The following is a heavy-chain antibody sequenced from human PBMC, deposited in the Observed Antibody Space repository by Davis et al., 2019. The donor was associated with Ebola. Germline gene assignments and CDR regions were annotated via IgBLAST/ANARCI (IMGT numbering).Heavy chain of an antibody. D-gene: IGHD1/OR15-1a*01. CDR2: IYHGGST. J-gene: IGHJ4*02. CDR3: ARNNRNNGYYFDY. V-gene: IGHV4-30-2*06. Sequence: SETLSPTCPVSGGSISSGGYSWSWIRQSPGKGLEWIGYIYHGGSTYYNPSLESRVTISVDKSNNQFSLKMNSVTAADTAMYYCARNNRNNGYYFDYWGQGTLVTVSS. CDR1: GGSISSGGYS.